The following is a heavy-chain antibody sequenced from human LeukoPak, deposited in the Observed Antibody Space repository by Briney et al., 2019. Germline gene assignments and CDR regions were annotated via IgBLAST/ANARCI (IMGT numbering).Heavy chain of an antibody. V-gene: IGHV3-74*01. Sequence: GRSLRLSCAASGFTLSDSWMNWVRQAPGKWPVWVSHISPDGRNITYADSVKGRFTISRDSAKNTLYLQMNSLRVRDTALYYCVRDAWGTIPYDSWGQGTLVTVSS. CDR1: GFTLSDSW. CDR2: ISPDGRNI. D-gene: IGHD1-7*01. CDR3: VRDAWGTIPYDS. J-gene: IGHJ4*02.